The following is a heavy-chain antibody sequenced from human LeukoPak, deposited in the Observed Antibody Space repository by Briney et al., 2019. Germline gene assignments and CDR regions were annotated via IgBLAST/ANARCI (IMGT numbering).Heavy chain of an antibody. CDR1: GYTFTGYY. J-gene: IGHJ4*02. CDR2: INPNSGGT. Sequence: ASAKFSCKASGYTFTGYYMHWVRQAPGQGLEWMGWINPNSGGTNYAQKFQGRVTMTRDTSISTAYMELSRLRSDDAAVYYCSRGGGYLVVDYWGQGTLVTVSS. D-gene: IGHD5-18*01. V-gene: IGHV1-2*02. CDR3: SRGGGYLVVDY.